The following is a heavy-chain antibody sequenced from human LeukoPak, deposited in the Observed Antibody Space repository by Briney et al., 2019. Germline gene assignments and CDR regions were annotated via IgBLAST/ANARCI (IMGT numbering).Heavy chain of an antibody. CDR2: IYYTGST. J-gene: IGHJ1*01. CDR3: SRLAYFHSSGYIHFQD. CDR1: GGSISSESYY. D-gene: IGHD3-22*01. Sequence: SETLSLTCTVSGGSISSESYYWGWIRQPPGKRLEWIGNIYYTGSTYHNPSLKSRVTISVDTSKNQFSLNLISVTAADTAVYYCSRLAYFHSSGYIHFQDWGQGTLVTASS. V-gene: IGHV4-39*01.